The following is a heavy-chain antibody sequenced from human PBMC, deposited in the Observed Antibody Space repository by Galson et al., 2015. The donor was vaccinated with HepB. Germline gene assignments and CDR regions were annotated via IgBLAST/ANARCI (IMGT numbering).Heavy chain of an antibody. CDR1: GYDFSNYW. Sequence: QSGAEVKKPGESLKISCKGSGYDFSNYWIGWVRQMPGKGLEWMGIIYPGDSDTRYSPSFQGQVTISADKSISTAYLQWSSLKASDTAMYYCARQGAGYGTYYYFMDVWGQGTTVTVSS. D-gene: IGHD1-14*01. V-gene: IGHV5-51*01. CDR3: ARQGAGYGTYYYFMDV. CDR2: IYPGDSDT. J-gene: IGHJ6*03.